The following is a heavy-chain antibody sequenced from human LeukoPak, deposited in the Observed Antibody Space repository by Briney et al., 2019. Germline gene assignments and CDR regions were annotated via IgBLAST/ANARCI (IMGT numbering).Heavy chain of an antibody. Sequence: GGSLRLSCAASGFTFSSYAMSWVRQAPGKGLEWVSAISGSGGSTYYADPVKGRFTISRDNSKNTLYLQMNSLRAEDTAVYYCAKPLYYGSGSYYNPYYYGMDVWGQGTTVTVSS. J-gene: IGHJ6*02. CDR2: ISGSGGST. V-gene: IGHV3-23*01. CDR1: GFTFSSYA. D-gene: IGHD3-10*01. CDR3: AKPLYYGSGSYYNPYYYGMDV.